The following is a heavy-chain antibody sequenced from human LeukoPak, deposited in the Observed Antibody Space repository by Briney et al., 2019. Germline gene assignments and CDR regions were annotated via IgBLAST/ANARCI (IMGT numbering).Heavy chain of an antibody. Sequence: SETLSLTCNVSGVSISSHYWSWLRQPPGKGLEWIGYRYHNGNSNYNPSLRSRVTVSIDMSKSQVSLSLNSVTAADTAVYYCARMVFGIMTGYYHDSWGQGTLVTVSS. CDR1: GVSISSHY. CDR2: RYHNGNS. J-gene: IGHJ4*02. CDR3: ARMVFGIMTGYYHDS. V-gene: IGHV4-59*11. D-gene: IGHD2-8*01.